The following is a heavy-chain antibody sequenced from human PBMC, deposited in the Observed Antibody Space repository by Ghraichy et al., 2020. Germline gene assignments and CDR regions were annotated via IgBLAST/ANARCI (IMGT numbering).Heavy chain of an antibody. D-gene: IGHD2-15*01. CDR3: ARVVPRRLPRTYNWFDP. Sequence: GGSLRLSCAASGFTFSSYSMNWVRQAPGKGLEWVSYISSSSSTIYYADSVKGRFTISRDNAKNSLYLQMNSLRDEDTAVYYCARVVPRRLPRTYNWFDPWGQGTLVTVSS. CDR1: GFTFSSYS. CDR2: ISSSSSTI. J-gene: IGHJ5*02. V-gene: IGHV3-48*02.